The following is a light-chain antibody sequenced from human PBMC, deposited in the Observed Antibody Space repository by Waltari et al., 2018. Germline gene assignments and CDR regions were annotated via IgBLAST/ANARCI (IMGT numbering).Light chain of an antibody. CDR2: DVT. CDR3: SSYAGNYVA. J-gene: IGLJ2*01. CDR1: RSAVGGYNF. V-gene: IGLV2-11*01. Sequence: QSALTQPRSVSGSPGQSVTISCTGTRSAVGGYNFVSWYQQHPVTAPKLIISDVTKRPAGVPDRFSGSKSGNTASLTISGLQAEDEADYYCSSYAGNYVAFGGGTKLTVL.